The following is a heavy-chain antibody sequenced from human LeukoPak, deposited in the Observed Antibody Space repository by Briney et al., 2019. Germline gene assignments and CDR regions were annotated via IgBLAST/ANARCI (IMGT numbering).Heavy chain of an antibody. CDR2: IYYSGNT. J-gene: IGHJ4*02. D-gene: IGHD2-2*01. CDR1: GFSITSNIHY. CDR3: ARLPIVVVPASGFDF. V-gene: IGHV4-39*01. Sequence: SETLSLTCTVSGFSITSNIHYWGWIRQPPGKGLEWLGSIYYSGNTYYNPSLKSRVTISVDTSKNQLSLKVSSVAAADTAVYYCARLPIVVVPASGFDFWGQGTLVTVSS.